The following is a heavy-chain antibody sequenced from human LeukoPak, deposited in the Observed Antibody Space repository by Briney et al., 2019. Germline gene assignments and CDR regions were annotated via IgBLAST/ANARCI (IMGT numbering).Heavy chain of an antibody. CDR3: SRGIQWRLNFWSGYSKGNWFDP. J-gene: IGHJ5*02. V-gene: IGHV1-8*01. CDR1: GYTFTSYD. CDR2: MNPNSGNT. Sequence: ASVKVFCTASGYTFTSYDINWVRQATGHGLEWMGWMNPNSGNTGYAQKFQGRVTMTRNTSISTAYMELSSLRSEDTAVYYCSRGIQWRLNFWSGYSKGNWFDPWGQGTLVTVSS. D-gene: IGHD3-3*01.